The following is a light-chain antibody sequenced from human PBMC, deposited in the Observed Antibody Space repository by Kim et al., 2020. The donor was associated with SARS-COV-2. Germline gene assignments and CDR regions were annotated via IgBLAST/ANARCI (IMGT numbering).Light chain of an antibody. J-gene: IGLJ2*01. V-gene: IGLV6-57*03. CDR1: SGSIDSNY. CDR2: EDN. Sequence: NFMLTQPHSVSESPGKTVTISCTRSSGSIDSNYVQWYQQRPGSAPTTVIYEDNQRPSGVPDRFSASIDSSSNSASLSISGLKTEDEADYYCQSYDSSSVVFGGGTQLTVL. CDR3: QSYDSSSVV.